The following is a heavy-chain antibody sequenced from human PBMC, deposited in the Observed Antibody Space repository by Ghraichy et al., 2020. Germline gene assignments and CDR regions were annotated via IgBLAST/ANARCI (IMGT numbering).Heavy chain of an antibody. D-gene: IGHD3-22*01. CDR3: ARDVQSPRLGYYDSSGRFDR. CDR2: IYSSGST. V-gene: IGHV4-59*01. CDR1: GGSISFYY. Sequence: SETLSLTCTVSGGSISFYYWSWIRQPPGKGLEWIGSIYSSGSTKYNPSLKGRVTISVDTSKNQFSLKLSSVTAADTAVYYWARDVQSPRLGYYDSSGRFDRWGQGTLVTVSS. J-gene: IGHJ5*02.